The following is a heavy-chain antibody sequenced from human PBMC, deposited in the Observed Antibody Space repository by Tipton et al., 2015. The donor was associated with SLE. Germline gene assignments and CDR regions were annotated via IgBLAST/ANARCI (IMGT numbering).Heavy chain of an antibody. J-gene: IGHJ4*02. D-gene: IGHD2-2*01. CDR1: GFTFSSHW. Sequence: SLRLSCAASGFTFSSHWMSWVRQAPGKGLEWVANINQDGSEKYYVDSVKGRFTISRDNAKNSLYLQMNSLRVEDTAVYYCATSSPLPDYWGQGTLVTVSS. CDR2: INQDGSEK. CDR3: ATSSPLPDY. V-gene: IGHV3-7*03.